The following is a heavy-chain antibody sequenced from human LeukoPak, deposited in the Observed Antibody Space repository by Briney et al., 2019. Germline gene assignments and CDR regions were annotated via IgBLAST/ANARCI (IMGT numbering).Heavy chain of an antibody. Sequence: GGSLRLSCAASGFTFSNYAMHWARQAPGKGLEWVAIISYDGSNKYYADSVKGRFTISRDNSKNTLYLQMNSLRADDTAVYYCARGRSGSHHFDSWGQGTLVTVPS. J-gene: IGHJ4*02. CDR3: ARGRSGSHHFDS. CDR1: GFTFSNYA. CDR2: ISYDGSNK. V-gene: IGHV3-30*04. D-gene: IGHD3-10*01.